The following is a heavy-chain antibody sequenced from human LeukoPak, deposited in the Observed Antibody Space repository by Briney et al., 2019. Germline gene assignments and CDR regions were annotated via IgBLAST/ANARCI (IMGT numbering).Heavy chain of an antibody. Sequence: SETLSLTCGVSGGSISSTNWWSWVRQPPGKGLEWIGEIYHSGGTNYNPSLKSRVTISVDKSKNQFSLRLSSVTAADTALYYCARHGAAVAGGFDHWGQGTQVTVSS. CDR1: GGSISSTNW. J-gene: IGHJ5*02. V-gene: IGHV4-4*02. D-gene: IGHD6-19*01. CDR2: IYHSGGT. CDR3: ARHGAAVAGGFDH.